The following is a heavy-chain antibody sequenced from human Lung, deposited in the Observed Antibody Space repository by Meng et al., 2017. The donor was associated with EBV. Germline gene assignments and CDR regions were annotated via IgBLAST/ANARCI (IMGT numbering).Heavy chain of an antibody. CDR1: GFAVSTNY. CDR2: IYSGGST. CDR3: ARDGDYIPFEN. V-gene: IGHV3-53*01. D-gene: IGHD4-17*01. Sequence: VPLVESGGGLIQLGGSLRLSCAASGFAVSTNYMTWVRQAPGKGLEWLSVIYSGGSTQYAESVKGRFTISKDNSKNTLYLQMNNLRAEDTAVYYCARDGDYIPFENWGQGTLVTVSS. J-gene: IGHJ4*02.